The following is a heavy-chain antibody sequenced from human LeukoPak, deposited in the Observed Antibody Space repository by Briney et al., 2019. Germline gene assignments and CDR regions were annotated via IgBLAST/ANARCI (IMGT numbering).Heavy chain of an antibody. D-gene: IGHD3-22*01. CDR3: VSYYYDSSGRIDY. V-gene: IGHV4-39*01. J-gene: IGHJ4*02. CDR1: GGSISSSSYY. CDR2: IYYSGGT. Sequence: SETLSLTCTVSGGSISSSSYYWGWIRQPPGKGLEWIGSIYYSGGTYYNPSLKSRVTISVDTSKNQFSLKLSSVTAADTAVYYCVSYYYDSSGRIDYWGQGTLVTVSS.